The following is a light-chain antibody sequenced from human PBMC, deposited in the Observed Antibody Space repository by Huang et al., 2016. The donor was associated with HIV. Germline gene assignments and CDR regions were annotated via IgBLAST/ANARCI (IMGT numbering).Light chain of an antibody. V-gene: IGKV1-39*01. CDR1: QIINKY. CDR2: GAS. CDR3: QQSYNIPRT. Sequence: DIQMTQAPPSLSAAVGDRVIITCRASQIINKYLNWYQQMPGRAPKLLISGASSLQGGVSSRFSGSGFGTDFTLTIRDLQPEDTATYHCQQSYNIPRTFGQGTLLEI. J-gene: IGKJ2*01.